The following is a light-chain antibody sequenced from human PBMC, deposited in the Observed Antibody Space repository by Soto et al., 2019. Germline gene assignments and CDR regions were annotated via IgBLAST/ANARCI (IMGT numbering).Light chain of an antibody. CDR3: QKYNSAPWT. J-gene: IGKJ1*01. CDR2: AAS. Sequence: DIQLTQSPSSLSASVGDRVTITCRASQGISNYLAWYQQKPGKVPKLQIYAASSLQSGVPSRFSGSGSGTDFTLTISNLQPEDVAIYYCQKYNSAPWTFGQGTKVEIK. V-gene: IGKV1-27*01. CDR1: QGISNY.